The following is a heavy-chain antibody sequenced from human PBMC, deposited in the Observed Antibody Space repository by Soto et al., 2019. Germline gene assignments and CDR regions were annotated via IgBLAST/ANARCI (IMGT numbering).Heavy chain of an antibody. V-gene: IGHV3-13*05. CDR2: IGTAGDP. D-gene: IGHD6-13*01. J-gene: IGHJ4*02. CDR1: GFTFSNYD. CDR3: ARDFSGIAAAGTLDY. Sequence: SVGSLRLSCAASGFTFSNYDMHWVRQATGKGLEWVSAIGTAGDPCYPGSVKGRFTISRENAKNSLYLQMNSLRAGDTAVYYCARDFSGIAAAGTLDYWGQGTLVTVS.